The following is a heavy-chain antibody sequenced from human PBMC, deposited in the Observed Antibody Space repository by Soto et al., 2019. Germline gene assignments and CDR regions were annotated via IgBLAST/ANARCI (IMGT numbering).Heavy chain of an antibody. CDR2: VSDMGVT. CDR1: GGSISNYY. D-gene: IGHD3-9*01. Sequence: QVQLQESGPGLVKPSETLSLTCTVSGGSISNYYWSWIRQPPGKGLEWIGYVSDMGVTNYNPSLKSRVTISVDMSRNQISLKMTSVSAADTAVYYCARDTYYQSSGYFEDWFDPWGQGTRVTVSS. V-gene: IGHV4-59*01. J-gene: IGHJ5*02. CDR3: ARDTYYQSSGYFEDWFDP.